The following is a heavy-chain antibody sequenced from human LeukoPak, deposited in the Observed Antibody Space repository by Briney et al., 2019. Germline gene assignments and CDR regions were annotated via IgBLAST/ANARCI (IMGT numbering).Heavy chain of an antibody. D-gene: IGHD6-13*01. J-gene: IGHJ6*02. CDR2: ISGSGSTI. Sequence: GGSLRLSCAASGFTFSDYYMTRIRQAPGKGLEWVSYISGSGSTIYYADSVKGRFTISRDNAKNLLYLQMNSLRAEDTAVYYCARAGRAAAGTLAAPDYYYYNGMDVWGQGTTVIVSS. CDR1: GFTFSDYY. V-gene: IGHV3-11*01. CDR3: ARAGRAAAGTLAAPDYYYYNGMDV.